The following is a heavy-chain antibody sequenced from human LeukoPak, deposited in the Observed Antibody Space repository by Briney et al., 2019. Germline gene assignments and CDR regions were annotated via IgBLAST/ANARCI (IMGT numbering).Heavy chain of an antibody. CDR3: ARDRLRIFGVVTYMFDY. CDR1: GFTFSDYY. J-gene: IGHJ4*02. D-gene: IGHD3-3*01. V-gene: IGHV3-11*01. CDR2: ISSSGSTI. Sequence: GGSLRLSCAASGFTFSDYYMSWNSQAPGKGLEWVSYISSSGSTIYYADSVKGRFTISRDNAKNSLYLQMNSLRAEDTAVYYCARDRLRIFGVVTYMFDYWGQGTLVTVSS.